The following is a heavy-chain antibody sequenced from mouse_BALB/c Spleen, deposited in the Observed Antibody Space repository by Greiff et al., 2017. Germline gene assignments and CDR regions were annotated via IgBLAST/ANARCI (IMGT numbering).Heavy chain of an antibody. CDR1: GYTFTSYW. D-gene: IGHD3-3*01. CDR2: IDPSDSYT. Sequence: QVQLKQPGAELVKPGASVKLSCKASGYTFTSYWMHWVKQRPGQGLEWIGEIDPSDSYTNYNQKFKGKATLTVDKSSSTAYMQLSSLTSEDSAVYYCARLGPKNFDYWGQGTTLTVSS. J-gene: IGHJ2*01. V-gene: IGHV1-69*02. CDR3: ARLGPKNFDY.